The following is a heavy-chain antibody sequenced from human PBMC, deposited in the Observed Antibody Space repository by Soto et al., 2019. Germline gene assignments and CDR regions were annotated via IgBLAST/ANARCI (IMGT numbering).Heavy chain of an antibody. CDR1: SYTFTSYG. D-gene: IGHD3-3*01. V-gene: IGHV1-18*01. CDR3: ARGFLEWLSPSFDY. Sequence: ASVKVSCKASSYTFTSYGISWVRQAPGQGPEWMGWISAYNGNANYAQKLQGRVTMTTDTSTSTAYMELRSLRSDDTAVYYCARGFLEWLSPSFDYWGQGTLVTVSS. CDR2: ISAYNGNA. J-gene: IGHJ4*02.